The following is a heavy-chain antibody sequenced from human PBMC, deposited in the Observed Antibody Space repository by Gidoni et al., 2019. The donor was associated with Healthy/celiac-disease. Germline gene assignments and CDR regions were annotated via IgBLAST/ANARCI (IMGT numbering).Heavy chain of an antibody. J-gene: IGHJ6*02. D-gene: IGHD4-17*01. CDR1: GFTFGDYA. Sequence: EVQLVESGGGLVQPGRSLRLSCTASGFTFGDYAMSWVRQAPGKGLGWVGFIRSKAYGGTTEYAASVKGRFTISRDDSKSIAYLQMNSLKTEDTAVYYCTRVHGDYAYYYGMDVWGQGTTVTVSS. V-gene: IGHV3-49*04. CDR2: IRSKAYGGTT. CDR3: TRVHGDYAYYYGMDV.